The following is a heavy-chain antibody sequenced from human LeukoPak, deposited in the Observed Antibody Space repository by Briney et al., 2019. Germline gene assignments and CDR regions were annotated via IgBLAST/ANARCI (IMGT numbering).Heavy chain of an antibody. CDR2: ISGSGGST. CDR1: GFTFSSYA. D-gene: IGHD7-27*01. CDR3: AKDRELGGDAFDI. Sequence: GSLRLSCAASGFTFSSYAMSWVRQAPGKGLEWVSTISGSGGSTYYADSVKGRFTISRDNSKNTLYLQMNSLRAEDTAVYYCAKDRELGGDAFDIWGQGTMVTVSS. V-gene: IGHV3-23*01. J-gene: IGHJ3*02.